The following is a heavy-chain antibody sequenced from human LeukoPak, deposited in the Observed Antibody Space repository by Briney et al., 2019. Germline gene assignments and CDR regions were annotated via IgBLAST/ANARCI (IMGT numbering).Heavy chain of an antibody. D-gene: IGHD1-20*01. J-gene: IGHJ6*02. CDR2: IYSGGST. Sequence: GGSLRLSCAASGFTVSSNYMSWVRQAPGKGLEWVSVIYSGGSTYYADSVKGRFTISRDNSKNTLYLQMNSLRAEDTAVYYCARDLTGTPYYYGVDVWGQGTTVTVSS. CDR1: GFTVSSNY. V-gene: IGHV3-53*01. CDR3: ARDLTGTPYYYGVDV.